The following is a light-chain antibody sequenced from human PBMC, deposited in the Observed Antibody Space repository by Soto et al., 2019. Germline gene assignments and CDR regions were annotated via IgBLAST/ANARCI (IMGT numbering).Light chain of an antibody. CDR1: SNDFGVYTF. CDR2: DVF. CDR3: CSYASNFAI. J-gene: IGLJ2*01. Sequence: QSALTQPHSVSGFPGQSVTISCAGISNDFGVYTFVSWYHHHPDKAPKLIIYDVFPRPSGVPDRFSGSGSGNTAALTVSGVQAEDEAEYYCCSYASNFAIFGGGTKLTVL. V-gene: IGLV2-11*01.